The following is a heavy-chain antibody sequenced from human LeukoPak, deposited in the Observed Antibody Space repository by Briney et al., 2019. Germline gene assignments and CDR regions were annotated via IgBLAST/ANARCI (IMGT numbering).Heavy chain of an antibody. J-gene: IGHJ6*03. CDR3: AIDYDFWGGSVGYDYYYYMDV. CDR2: ISSSSSYI. Sequence: KPGGYLRLYCAASGFTFNSYSMNWLRQAPGKGLEWVSSISSSSSYIYYADSVKGRFTIARDNAKNSLYLQMNSLRAEDTAVYYCAIDYDFWGGSVGYDYYYYMDVWGKGTTVTVSS. CDR1: GFTFNSYS. D-gene: IGHD3-3*01. V-gene: IGHV3-21*01.